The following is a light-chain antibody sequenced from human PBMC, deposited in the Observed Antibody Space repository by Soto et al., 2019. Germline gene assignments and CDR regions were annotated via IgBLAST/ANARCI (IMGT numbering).Light chain of an antibody. CDR3: QSYYSSLSGSNVV. Sequence: QSVLTQPPSASGAPGQRVTISCIGSSSNIGAGYDVHWYQQLPGTAPKLLIYGNSKRPSGVPDRFSGSKSGTSASLAITGLQAEDEADYYCQSYYSSLSGSNVVFGGGTKLTVL. J-gene: IGLJ2*01. V-gene: IGLV1-40*01. CDR1: SSNIGAGYD. CDR2: GNS.